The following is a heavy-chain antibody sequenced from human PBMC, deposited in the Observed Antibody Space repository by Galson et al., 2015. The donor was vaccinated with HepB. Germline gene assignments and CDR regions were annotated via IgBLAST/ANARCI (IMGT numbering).Heavy chain of an antibody. J-gene: IGHJ4*02. CDR3: ASYRFIITFGGVIAGRDY. CDR2: IKQDGSEK. V-gene: IGHV3-7*01. CDR1: GFTFSSYW. Sequence: SLRLSCAASGFTFSSYWMSWVRQAPGKGLEWVANIKQDGSEKYYVDSVKGRFTISRDNAKNSLYLQMNSLRAEDTAVYYCASYRFIITFGGVIAGRDYWGQGTLVTVSS. D-gene: IGHD3-16*02.